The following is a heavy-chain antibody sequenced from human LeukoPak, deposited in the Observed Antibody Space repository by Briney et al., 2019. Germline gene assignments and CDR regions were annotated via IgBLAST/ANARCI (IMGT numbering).Heavy chain of an antibody. CDR3: AGATIAAAGFSFDY. J-gene: IGHJ4*02. Sequence: SESLSLTCTVSGGSISDYYWSWIRQPPGKGLEWLGYIYYLGSTNYNPSLDGRVTISLDTSQNQFSLKLTSVTAADTALYYCAGATIAAAGFSFDYWGQGTLVTVSS. V-gene: IGHV4-59*01. CDR1: GGSISDYY. CDR2: IYYLGST. D-gene: IGHD6-13*01.